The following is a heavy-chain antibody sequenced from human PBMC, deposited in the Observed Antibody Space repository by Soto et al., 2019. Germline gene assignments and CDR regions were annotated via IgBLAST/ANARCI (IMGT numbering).Heavy chain of an antibody. CDR3: ARDVLRRDIVVVPWFDP. CDR2: INAGNGNT. D-gene: IGHD2-2*01. J-gene: IGHJ5*02. V-gene: IGHV1-3*01. CDR1: GYTFTSYA. Sequence: GASVKVSCKASGYTFTSYAMHWVRQAPGQRLEWMGWINAGNGNTKYSQKFQGRVTITRDTSASTAYMELSSLRSEDTAVYYCARDVLRRDIVVVPWFDPWGQGTLVTVSS.